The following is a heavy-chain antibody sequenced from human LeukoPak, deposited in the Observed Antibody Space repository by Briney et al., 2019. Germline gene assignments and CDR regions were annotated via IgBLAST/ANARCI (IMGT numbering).Heavy chain of an antibody. CDR3: AKDWGSSGWYTNGYFYY. J-gene: IGHJ4*02. V-gene: IGHV3-23*01. Sequence: GGSLRLSCAASGFTFSSYAMSWVRQAPGKGLEWVSAISGSGGSTYYADSVKGRFTISRDNSKTTLYLQMNSLRAEDTAVYYCAKDWGSSGWYTNGYFYYSGQGTLVTVSS. D-gene: IGHD6-19*01. CDR2: ISGSGGST. CDR1: GFTFSSYA.